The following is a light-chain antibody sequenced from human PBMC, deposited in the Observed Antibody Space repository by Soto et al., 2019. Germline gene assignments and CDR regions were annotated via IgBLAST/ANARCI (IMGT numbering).Light chain of an antibody. J-gene: IGLJ2*01. V-gene: IGLV2-14*01. CDR3: RSYTSRSSAVV. CDR1: SSDVGGYNY. CDR2: DVS. Sequence: QSALTQPASVSGSPGQSITISCTGTSSDVGGYNYVSWYQQHPGKAPKLIIYDVSNRPSGVSNRFSGSKSGNTASLPISGLQAEDEAEYDCRSYTSRSSAVVFGGGTNRTVL.